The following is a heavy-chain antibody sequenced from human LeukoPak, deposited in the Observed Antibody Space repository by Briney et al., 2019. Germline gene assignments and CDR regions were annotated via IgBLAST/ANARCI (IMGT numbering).Heavy chain of an antibody. D-gene: IGHD5-24*01. CDR1: GGTFSNYV. CDR2: LIPVFGAA. Sequence: GASVKVSCKASGGTFSNYVISWVRQAPGQGLEWMGGLIPVFGAANYAQKFQGRVTITADKSTRTAYMDLSSLTFEDTAVYYCARDRGGRDGYNSGYYFDHWGQGTLVTVSS. J-gene: IGHJ4*02. CDR3: ARDRGGRDGYNSGYYFDH. V-gene: IGHV1-69*06.